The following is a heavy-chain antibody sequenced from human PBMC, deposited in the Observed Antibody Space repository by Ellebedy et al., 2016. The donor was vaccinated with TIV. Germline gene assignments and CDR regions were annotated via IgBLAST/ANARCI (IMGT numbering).Heavy chain of an antibody. D-gene: IGHD3-9*01. CDR2: INHSGST. CDR1: GGSFSGYY. CDR3: ASQYYDILTGRERQYNWFDP. V-gene: IGHV4-34*01. J-gene: IGHJ5*02. Sequence: MPSETLSLTCAVYGGSFSGYYWSWIRQPPGKGLEWIGEINHSGSTNYNPSLKSRVTISVDTSKNQFSLKLSSVTAADTAVYYCASQYYDILTGRERQYNWFDPWGQGTLVTVSS.